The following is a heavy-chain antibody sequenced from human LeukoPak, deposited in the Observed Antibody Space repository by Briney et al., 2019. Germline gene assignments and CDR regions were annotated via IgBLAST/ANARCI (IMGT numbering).Heavy chain of an antibody. CDR3: ARRVVPAAIGAFDI. J-gene: IGHJ3*02. CDR2: INPNSGGT. D-gene: IGHD2-2*01. Sequence: ASVKVSCKASGYTFTGYYMHWVRQAPRQGLEWMGWINPNSGGTNYAQKFQGRVTMTRDTSISTAYMELSRLRSDDTAVYYCARRVVPAAIGAFDIWGQGTMVTVSS. V-gene: IGHV1-2*02. CDR1: GYTFTGYY.